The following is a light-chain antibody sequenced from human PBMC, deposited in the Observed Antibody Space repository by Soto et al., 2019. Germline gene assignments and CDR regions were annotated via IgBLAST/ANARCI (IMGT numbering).Light chain of an antibody. Sequence: EIVMTQSPATLSVSPGERATLSCRASQSVSSNLAWYQQKPGQAPRLLIYGASTRATGIPARFSGRGPGTEFTLTISSLEPEDLAVYYGQQRRNWPPLTVCGGKKVELK. V-gene: IGKV3-15*01. J-gene: IGKJ4*01. CDR1: QSVSSN. CDR3: QQRRNWPPLT. CDR2: GAS.